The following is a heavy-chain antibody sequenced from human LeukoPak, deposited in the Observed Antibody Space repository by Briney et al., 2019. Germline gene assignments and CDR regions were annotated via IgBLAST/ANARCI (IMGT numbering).Heavy chain of an antibody. CDR2: INPNSGGT. Sequence: ASVKVSCKASGYTFTSYGISWVRQAPGQGLEWMGWINPNSGGTNYAQKFQGRVTMTRDTSISTAYMELSRLRSDDTAVYYCARGTGYSYGCFDYWGQGTLVTVSS. D-gene: IGHD5-18*01. J-gene: IGHJ4*02. CDR3: ARGTGYSYGCFDY. V-gene: IGHV1-2*02. CDR1: GYTFTSYG.